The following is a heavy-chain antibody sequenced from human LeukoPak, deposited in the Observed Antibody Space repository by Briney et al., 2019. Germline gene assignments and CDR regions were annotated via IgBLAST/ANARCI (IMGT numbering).Heavy chain of an antibody. V-gene: IGHV4-38-2*02. CDR3: EREASGSFY. Sequence: SETPSPTRTLSGDALSSVYYCGWIRHPPAKGLAWIGRIHNSRSTFYNPTPKSQVTISVDTSTTPYSVKLSCVTAADTAVYYCEREASGSFYWGQGTLVTVSS. J-gene: IGHJ4*02. CDR2: IHNSRST. CDR1: GDALSSVYY. D-gene: IGHD5-12*01.